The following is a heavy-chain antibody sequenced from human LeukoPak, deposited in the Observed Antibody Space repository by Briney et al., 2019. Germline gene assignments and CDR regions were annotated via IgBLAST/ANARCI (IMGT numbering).Heavy chain of an antibody. Sequence: SETLSLTCTVSGGSISSGSYYWSWIRQPPGKGLEWIGYIYYSGSTNYNPSLKSRVTISVDTSKNQFSLKLSSVTAADTAVYYCARARSRRFGELFGPWFDPWGQGTLVTVSS. CDR1: GGSISSGSYY. CDR2: IYYSGST. CDR3: ARARSRRFGELFGPWFDP. J-gene: IGHJ5*02. V-gene: IGHV4-61*01. D-gene: IGHD3-10*01.